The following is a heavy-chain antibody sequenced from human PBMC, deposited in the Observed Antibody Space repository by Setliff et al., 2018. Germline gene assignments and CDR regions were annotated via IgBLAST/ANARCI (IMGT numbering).Heavy chain of an antibody. D-gene: IGHD2-8*01. CDR3: SRLVRYCTTTTCQRASGAEF. J-gene: IGHJ4*02. V-gene: IGHV1-18*01. CDR2: ISPYTGNT. Sequence: GASVKVSCKASGYTFTDYGISWVRQAPGQGLEWMGWISPYTGNTFYAPQFQGRVIMTTDASTNTAYMELRGLSSDDTAVYYCSRLVRYCTTTTCQRASGAEFWGQGTLVTVSS. CDR1: GYTFTDYG.